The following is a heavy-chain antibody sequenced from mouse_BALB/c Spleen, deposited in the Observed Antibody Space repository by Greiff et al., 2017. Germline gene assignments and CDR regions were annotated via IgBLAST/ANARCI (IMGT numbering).Heavy chain of an antibody. CDR3: ARDGGFLAY. CDR1: GFSLTSYG. V-gene: IGHV2-9*02. D-gene: IGHD3-1*01. Sequence: QVQLKESGPGLVAPSQSLSITCTVSGFSLTSYGVHWVRQPPGKGLEWLGVIWAGGSTNYNSALMSRLSISKDNSKSQVFLKMNSLQTDDTAMYYCARDGGFLAYWGQGTLVTVSA. CDR2: IWAGGST. J-gene: IGHJ3*01.